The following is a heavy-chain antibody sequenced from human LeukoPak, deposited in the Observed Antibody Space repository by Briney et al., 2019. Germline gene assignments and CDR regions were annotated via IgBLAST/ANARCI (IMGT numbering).Heavy chain of an antibody. CDR1: GGTFISYA. Sequence: GSSVKVSCKASGGTFISYAISWVRQAPGQGIEWMGGIIPIFGTANYAQKFQGRVTITADESTSTAYMELSSLRSEDTAVYYCARSALGVPYFDYWGQGTLVTVSS. J-gene: IGHJ4*02. V-gene: IGHV1-69*01. CDR3: ARSALGVPYFDY. CDR2: IIPIFGTA. D-gene: IGHD3-16*01.